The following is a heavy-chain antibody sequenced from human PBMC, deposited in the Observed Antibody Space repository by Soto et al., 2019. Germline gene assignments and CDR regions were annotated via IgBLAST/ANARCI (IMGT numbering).Heavy chain of an antibody. D-gene: IGHD3-3*01. CDR1: GFTFSSYA. V-gene: IGHV3-23*01. CDR2: ISGSGGST. Sequence: GSLRLSCAASGFTFSSYAMSWVHQAPGKGLEWVSAISGSGGSTYYADSVKGRFTISRDNSKNTLYLQMNSLRAEDTAVYFCAKAPNPRNLLRFLEWLPTWGQGTLVTFSS. J-gene: IGHJ4*02. CDR3: AKAPNPRNLLRFLEWLPT.